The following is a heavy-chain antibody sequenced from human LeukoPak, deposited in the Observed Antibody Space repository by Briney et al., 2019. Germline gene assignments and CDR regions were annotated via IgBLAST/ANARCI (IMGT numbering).Heavy chain of an antibody. CDR2: INPNSGGS. Sequence: ASVKVSCKASGDTFIGYYIHWVRQAPGQGLEWVAWINPNSGGSSYAPKFHGRVSLTRNTSISTAYMELNTLTKDDTAVYYCARDPRYCSGGSCFSVWYFDLWGRGTLVTVSS. CDR3: ARDPRYCSGGSCFSVWYFDL. J-gene: IGHJ2*01. D-gene: IGHD2-15*01. CDR1: GDTFIGYY. V-gene: IGHV1-2*02.